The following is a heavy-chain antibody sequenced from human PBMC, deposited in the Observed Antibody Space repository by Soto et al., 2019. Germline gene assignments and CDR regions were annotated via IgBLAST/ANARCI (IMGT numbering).Heavy chain of an antibody. V-gene: IGHV1-46*01. J-gene: IGHJ4*02. D-gene: IGHD2-21*01. CDR3: AGVRDCYNSLSPFDY. CDR2: INPSGGST. CDR1: GYTFTSYY. Sequence: QVQLVQSGAEVKKPGASVKVSCKASGYTFTSYYMHWVRQAPGQGLEWMGIINPSGGSTSYAQKFQGRGTMTRDTSSSTVYRELSSLRSEDTAVYYCAGVRDCYNSLSPFDYWGQGTLVTVSS.